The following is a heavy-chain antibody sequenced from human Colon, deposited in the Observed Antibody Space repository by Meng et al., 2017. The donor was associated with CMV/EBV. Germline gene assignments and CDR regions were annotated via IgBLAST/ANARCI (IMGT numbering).Heavy chain of an antibody. CDR3: AREGFFGVDRRLDY. Sequence: GESLKISCAASGFTFSDYYMTWIRQAPGKGLEWISYISSSGSTISYADSVKGRFTISRDNAKNSLYLEMNSLRAEDTAVYYCAREGFFGVDRRLDYWGQGTLVTVSS. CDR2: ISSSGSTI. D-gene: IGHD3-3*01. CDR1: GFTFSDYY. J-gene: IGHJ4*02. V-gene: IGHV3-11*01.